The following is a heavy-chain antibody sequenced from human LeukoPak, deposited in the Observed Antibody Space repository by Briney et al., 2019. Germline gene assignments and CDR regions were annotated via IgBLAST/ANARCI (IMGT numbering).Heavy chain of an antibody. CDR1: GGSISSSSYY. V-gene: IGHV4-39*01. J-gene: IGHJ4*02. CDR2: IYYSGST. CDR3: ARHGGQDYYDSSGSRDFDY. Sequence: SETLSLTCTVSGGSISSSSYYWGWIRQPPGKGLEWIGSIYYSGSTYYNPSLKSRVTISVDTSKNQFSLKLSSVTAADTAVYYCARHGGQDYYDSSGSRDFDYWGQGTLVTVSS. D-gene: IGHD3-22*01.